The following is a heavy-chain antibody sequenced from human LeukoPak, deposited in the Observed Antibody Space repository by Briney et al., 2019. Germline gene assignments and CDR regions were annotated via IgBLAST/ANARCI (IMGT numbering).Heavy chain of an antibody. D-gene: IGHD6-6*01. CDR2: INHSGST. J-gene: IGHJ4*02. V-gene: IGHV4-34*01. CDR3: AREYSSSSVEEFDY. Sequence: SETLSLTCAVYGGSFSGYYWTWIRQPPGKGLEWIGEINHSGSTNYNPSLKSRVTISVDTSKNQFSLKLSSVTAADTAVYYCAREYSSSSVEEFDYWGQGTLVTVSS. CDR1: GGSFSGYY.